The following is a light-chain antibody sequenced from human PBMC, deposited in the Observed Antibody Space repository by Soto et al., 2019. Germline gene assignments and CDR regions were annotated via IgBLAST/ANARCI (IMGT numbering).Light chain of an antibody. V-gene: IGKV3-20*01. CDR1: QSVASRY. CDR3: QQYNNWWT. Sequence: EIVLTQSPGTLSLSPGERATLSCRASQSVASRYLAWYQQKPGQAPRLLIYGASSRATGIPDRFSGSGSGTEFTLTISSLQSEDFAVYYCQQYNNWWTFGQGTRVEIK. J-gene: IGKJ1*01. CDR2: GAS.